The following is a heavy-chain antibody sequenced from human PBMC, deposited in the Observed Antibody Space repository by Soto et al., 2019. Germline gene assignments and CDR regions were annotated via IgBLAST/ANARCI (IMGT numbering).Heavy chain of an antibody. J-gene: IGHJ5*02. D-gene: IGHD2-2*01. Sequence: ASVKVSCKASQYTFTSYDIFWVRQSPGRGLEWMGWIKTDSGDTHYAQNFQGRVTMTRDTSISIAYMELNNLISDDTAVYYCARRSSTYLNEVIYDPWGQGNLVTVSS. CDR2: IKTDSGDT. CDR3: ARRSSTYLNEVIYDP. V-gene: IGHV1-2*02. CDR1: QYTFTSYD.